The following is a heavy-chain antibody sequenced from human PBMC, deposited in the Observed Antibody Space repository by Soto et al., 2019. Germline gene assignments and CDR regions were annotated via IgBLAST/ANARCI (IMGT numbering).Heavy chain of an antibody. J-gene: IGHJ6*03. D-gene: IGHD3-22*01. V-gene: IGHV2-70*11. CDR3: GRTHITMIQTYYFHMDV. Sequence: SGPTLVNPTQTLTLTCTFSGFSFTTSVMSISWIRQPPGKALEWLARIDGDDDKYYNTSLKTRLTISKDTSKNQVVLTMANMDPVDTATYFCGRTHITMIQTYYFHMDVWGRGTTVTVSS. CDR1: GFSFTTSVMS. CDR2: IDGDDDK.